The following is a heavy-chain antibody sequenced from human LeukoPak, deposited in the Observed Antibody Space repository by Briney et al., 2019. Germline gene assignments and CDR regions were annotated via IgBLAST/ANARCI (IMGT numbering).Heavy chain of an antibody. D-gene: IGHD2/OR15-2a*01. CDR3: ARAVNNAFDI. J-gene: IGHJ3*02. V-gene: IGHV3-48*03. CDR2: ISSSGSTI. CDR1: GFTFSGFA. Sequence: GGSLRLSCSASGFTFSGFAMHWVRQAPGKGLEWVTYISSSGSTIHYADSVKGRFTISRDNAKNSLYLQMNSLRAEDTAVYYCARAVNNAFDIWGQGTMVTVSS.